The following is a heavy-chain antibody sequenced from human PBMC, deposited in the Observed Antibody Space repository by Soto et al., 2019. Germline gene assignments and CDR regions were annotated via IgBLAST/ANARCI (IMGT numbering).Heavy chain of an antibody. CDR1: GFTFSAYG. CDR3: AKDEYYYSRSGYYIFDS. D-gene: IGHD3-22*01. V-gene: IGHV3-30*18. Sequence: QAPLVESGGGVVQPGESLRLSCEVSGFTFSAYGMHWVRQAPGKGLEWVAAISHDGTNKNYGDSVKGRFTISRDNSXKRXYLQMNSLRPEDTALYYCAKDEYYYSRSGYYIFDSWGQGTLVTVSS. J-gene: IGHJ4*02. CDR2: ISHDGTNK.